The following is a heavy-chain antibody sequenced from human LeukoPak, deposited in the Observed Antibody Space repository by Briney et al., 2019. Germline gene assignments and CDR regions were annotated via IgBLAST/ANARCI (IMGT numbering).Heavy chain of an antibody. D-gene: IGHD3-3*01. CDR3: ARGKYYDFWSGYSY. Sequence: SVKVSCKASGGTFSSYAISWVRQAPGQGLEWTGRIIPIFGTANYAQKFQGRVTITTDESTSTAYMELSSLRSEDTAVYYCARGKYYDFWSGYSYWGQGTLVTVSS. CDR1: GGTFSSYA. V-gene: IGHV1-69*05. J-gene: IGHJ4*02. CDR2: IIPIFGTA.